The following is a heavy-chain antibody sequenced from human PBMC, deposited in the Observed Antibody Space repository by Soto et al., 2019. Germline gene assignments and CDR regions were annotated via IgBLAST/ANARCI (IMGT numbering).Heavy chain of an antibody. J-gene: IGHJ6*02. CDR3: ARAGGPIYYYGMDV. V-gene: IGHV3-21*01. D-gene: IGHD3-10*01. CDR2: ISSSSSYI. CDR1: GFTFSSYS. Sequence: GGSLRLSCAASGFTFSSYSMNWVRQAPGKRLEWVSSISSSSSYIYYADSVKGRFTISRDNAKNSLYLQMNSLRAEDTAVYYCARAGGPIYYYGMDVWGQGTTVTVSS.